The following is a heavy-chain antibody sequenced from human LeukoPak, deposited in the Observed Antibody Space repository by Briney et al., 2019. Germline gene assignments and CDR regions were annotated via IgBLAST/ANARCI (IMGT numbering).Heavy chain of an antibody. CDR2: IRYDGSNK. V-gene: IGHV3-30*02. CDR1: GFTFSSFD. CDR3: ARVLYGSGSYYRDYYYYYYMDV. J-gene: IGHJ6*03. Sequence: GGSLRLSCAASGFTFSSFDMNWARQAPGKGLEWVASIRYDGSNKYYADSVKGRFTISRDNAKNSLYLQMNSLRAEDTAVYYCARVLYGSGSYYRDYYYYYYMDVWGKGTTVTISS. D-gene: IGHD3-10*01.